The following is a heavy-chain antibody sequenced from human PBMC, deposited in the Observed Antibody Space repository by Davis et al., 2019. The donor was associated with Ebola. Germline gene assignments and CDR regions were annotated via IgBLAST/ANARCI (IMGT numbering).Heavy chain of an antibody. CDR3: ARGGDYDFWSGYIYYYYGMDV. CDR1: GYTFTSYD. Sequence: ASVKVSCKASGYTFTSYDINWVRQATGQGLEWMGWMNPNSGNTGYAQKFQGRVTMTRNTSISTAYMELSSLRSEDTAVYYCARGGDYDFWSGYIYYYYGMDVWGQGTTVTVSS. CDR2: MNPNSGNT. J-gene: IGHJ6*02. V-gene: IGHV1-8*01. D-gene: IGHD3-3*01.